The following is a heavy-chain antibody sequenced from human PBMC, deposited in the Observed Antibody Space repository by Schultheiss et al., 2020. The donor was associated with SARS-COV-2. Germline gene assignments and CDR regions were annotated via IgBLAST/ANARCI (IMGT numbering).Heavy chain of an antibody. V-gene: IGHV4-38-2*01. J-gene: IGHJ4*02. D-gene: IGHD2-21*01. CDR1: GYSIGSGYY. CDR2: IHHSGST. CDR3: ASRYSGGDYSYDYSFDY. Sequence: SETLSLTCAVSGYSIGSGYYWGWIRQPPGKGLEWIGEIHHSGSTNFNPSLKSRVTIFVDTSKNQFSLRLSSVTAADTAVYFCASRYSGGDYSYDYSFDYWGQGTLVTVSS.